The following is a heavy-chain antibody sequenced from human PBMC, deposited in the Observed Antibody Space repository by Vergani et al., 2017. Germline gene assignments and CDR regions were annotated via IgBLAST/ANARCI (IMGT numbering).Heavy chain of an antibody. J-gene: IGHJ4*02. D-gene: IGHD1-26*01. CDR2: INPSGGST. Sequence: QVQLVQSGAEVKKPGASVKVSCKASGYTFTSYYMHWVRQAPGQGLEWMGIINPSGGSTSYAQKFQGRVTMTRDKSTSTVYMELSSLRSEDTAVYYCARDRLGARGDYWGQGTLVTVSS. CDR3: ARDRLGARGDY. V-gene: IGHV1-46*03. CDR1: GYTFTSYY.